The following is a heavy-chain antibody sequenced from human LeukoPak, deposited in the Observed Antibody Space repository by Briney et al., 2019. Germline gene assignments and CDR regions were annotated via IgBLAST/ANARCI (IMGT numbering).Heavy chain of an antibody. CDR2: ISGNGGSA. J-gene: IGHJ4*02. CDR3: AKYPSLSGTGGFGYFEF. Sequence: GGSLRLSCAASGFTFSNYWMSWVRQAPGEGLEWVSTISGNGGSAYYADSVTGRFIISRDNSKSTLYLQMNSLRADDTAVYYCAKYPSLSGTGGFGYFEFWGQGTLVTVSS. D-gene: IGHD3-10*01. V-gene: IGHV3-23*01. CDR1: GFTFSNYW.